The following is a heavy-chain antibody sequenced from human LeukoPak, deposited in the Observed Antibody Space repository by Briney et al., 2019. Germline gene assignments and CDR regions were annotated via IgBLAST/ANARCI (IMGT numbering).Heavy chain of an antibody. J-gene: IGHJ4*02. CDR1: GFTFSSYA. D-gene: IGHD6-19*01. CDR3: ARDGAVAGIENDY. CDR2: ISYDGSNK. V-gene: IGHV3-30*09. Sequence: GGSLRLSCAASGFTFSSYAMHWVRQAPGKGLEWVAVISYDGSNKYYADSVKGRFAISRDNAKNSLYLQMNSLRVEDTAVYYCARDGAVAGIENDYWGQGTLVTVSS.